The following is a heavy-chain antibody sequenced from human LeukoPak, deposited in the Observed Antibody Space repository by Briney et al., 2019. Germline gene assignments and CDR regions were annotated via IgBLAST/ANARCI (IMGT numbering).Heavy chain of an antibody. Sequence: SETLSLTCTVSGGSISSGDYYWSWIRQPPGKGLEWIGYIYYSGSTYYNPSLKSRVTISVDTSKNQFSLKLSSVTAADTAVYCCARVDIVVVPAARGIFDYWGQGTLVTVSS. CDR2: IYYSGST. D-gene: IGHD2-2*01. J-gene: IGHJ4*02. V-gene: IGHV4-30-4*08. CDR1: GGSISSGDYY. CDR3: ARVDIVVVPAARGIFDY.